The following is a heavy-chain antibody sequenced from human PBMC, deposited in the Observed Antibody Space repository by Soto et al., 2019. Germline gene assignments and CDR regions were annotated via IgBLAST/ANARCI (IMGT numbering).Heavy chain of an antibody. CDR1: GGTFSSYT. Sequence: QVQLVQSGAEVKKPGSSVKVSCKASGGTFSSYTISWVRQAPGQGLEWMGRIIPVLGLPNYAQKFQGRVTITAEKSTSTAYMELSSLRSEDTAVYYCARDRCSSTTRARGYWYFDLWGRGTLVTVTS. CDR2: IIPVLGLP. J-gene: IGHJ2*01. CDR3: ARDRCSSTTRARGYWYFDL. D-gene: IGHD2-2*01. V-gene: IGHV1-69*08.